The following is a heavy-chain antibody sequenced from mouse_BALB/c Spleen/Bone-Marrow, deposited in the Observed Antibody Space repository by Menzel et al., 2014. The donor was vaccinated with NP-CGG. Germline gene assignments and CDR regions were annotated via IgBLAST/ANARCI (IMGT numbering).Heavy chain of an antibody. D-gene: IGHD2-1*01. CDR2: IRNKANGYTT. J-gene: IGHJ2*01. Sequence: EVMLVESGGGLVQPGGFLRLSCATSGFTFTDHYMSWVRQPPGKALEWLGFIRNKANGYTTEYSASVKGRFTISRDNSQSIVYLQMNTLGAEDSATYYCARDYLYYFDYWGQGTTLTVSS. CDR1: GFTFTDHY. CDR3: ARDYLYYFDY. V-gene: IGHV7-3*02.